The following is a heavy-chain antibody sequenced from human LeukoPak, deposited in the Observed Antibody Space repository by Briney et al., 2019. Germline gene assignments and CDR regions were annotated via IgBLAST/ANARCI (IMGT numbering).Heavy chain of an antibody. J-gene: IGHJ6*02. V-gene: IGHV3-64*04. CDR2: ISSNGGST. D-gene: IGHD6-19*01. CDR1: GFTFSSYA. CDR3: AKDSGSGWYQYGMDV. Sequence: GGSLRLSCSASGFTFSSYAMHWVRQAPGKGLEYVSAISSNGGSTYYADSVKGRFTISRDNSKNTLYLQMNSLRAEDTAVYYCAKDSGSGWYQYGMDVWGQGSTVTVSS.